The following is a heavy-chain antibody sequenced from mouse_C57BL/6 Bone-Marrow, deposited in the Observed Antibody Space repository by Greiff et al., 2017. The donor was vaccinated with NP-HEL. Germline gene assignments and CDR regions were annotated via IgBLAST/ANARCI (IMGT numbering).Heavy chain of an antibody. CDR1: GFTFSSYG. J-gene: IGHJ4*01. CDR3: ARHATTVAATGAMDY. D-gene: IGHD1-1*01. Sequence: EVQLQQSGGDLVKPGGSLKLSCAASGFTFSSYGMSWVRQTPDKRLEWVATISSGGSYTYYPDSVKGRFTISRDNAKNTLYLQMSSLKSEDTAMYYCARHATTVAATGAMDYWGQGTSVTVSS. V-gene: IGHV5-6*01. CDR2: ISSGGSYT.